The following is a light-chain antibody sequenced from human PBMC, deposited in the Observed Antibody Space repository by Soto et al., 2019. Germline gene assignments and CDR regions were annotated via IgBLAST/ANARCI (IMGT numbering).Light chain of an antibody. V-gene: IGKV1-6*01. J-gene: IGKJ4*01. CDR2: TAS. CDR3: LQGFNYPLT. Sequence: AIQMTQSPSSLSASVGDRVTITCRASQGIRHDLGWFQQKPGKAPKILIYTASNLHSGVPSRFSGSGSGTDFTLTINSLQPEDFATYNLLQGFNYPLTWGGGTKVDI. CDR1: QGIRHD.